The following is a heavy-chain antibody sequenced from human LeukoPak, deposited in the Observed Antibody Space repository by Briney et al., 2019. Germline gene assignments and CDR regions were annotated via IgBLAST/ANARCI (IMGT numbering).Heavy chain of an antibody. V-gene: IGHV3-66*01. D-gene: IGHD3-10*01. CDR2: IYSGGST. CDR1: GFTFSNAW. CDR3: ARVGDYYGSGSYYNPPYYYGMDV. Sequence: GGSLRLSCAASGFTFSNAWMSWDRQAPGKGLEWVSVIYSGGSTYYADSVKGRFTISRDNSKNTLYLQMNSLRAEDTAVYYCARVGDYYGSGSYYNPPYYYGMDVWGQGTTVTVSS. J-gene: IGHJ6*02.